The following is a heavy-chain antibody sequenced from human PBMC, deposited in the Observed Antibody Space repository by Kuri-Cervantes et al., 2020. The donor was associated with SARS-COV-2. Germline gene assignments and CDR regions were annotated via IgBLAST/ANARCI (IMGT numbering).Heavy chain of an antibody. CDR3: ARIQATTVIADY. J-gene: IGHJ4*02. V-gene: IGHV2-26*01. Sequence: SGPTLVKPTETLTLTCTVSGFSLSNARMGVNWIRQPPGKALEWLAHIFSIDEKSYSTSLKSRLAISKDTSKRQVVLTMTSVDPVDTATYYCARIQATTVIADYWGQGTLVTVSS. CDR2: IFSIDEK. D-gene: IGHD4-11*01. CDR1: GFSLSNARMG.